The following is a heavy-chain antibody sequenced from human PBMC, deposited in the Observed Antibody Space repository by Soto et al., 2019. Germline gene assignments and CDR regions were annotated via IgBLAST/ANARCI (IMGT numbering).Heavy chain of an antibody. CDR2: ISGSGGST. J-gene: IGHJ6*02. D-gene: IGHD3-22*01. CDR3: AKSDYDSSGYYGDYYYYYGMDV. V-gene: IGHV3-23*01. CDR1: GFTFISYA. Sequence: CGSLRLSCAASGFTFISYAMSRVRQAPGKGLEWVSAISGSGGSTYYADSVKGRFTISRDNSKNTLYLQMNSLRAEDTAVYYCAKSDYDSSGYYGDYYYYYGMDVWVQGTTVTVSS.